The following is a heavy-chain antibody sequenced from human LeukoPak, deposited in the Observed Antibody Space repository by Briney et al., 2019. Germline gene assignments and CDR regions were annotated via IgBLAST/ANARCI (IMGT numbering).Heavy chain of an antibody. CDR2: INPNSGGT. CDR3: ARDFDDSSGDFYPYFQH. D-gene: IGHD3-22*01. J-gene: IGHJ1*01. Sequence: ASVKVSCKASGYTFTGYYMHWVRQAPGQGLEWMGWINPNSGGTNYAQKFQGRVTMTRDTSISTAYMELSRLRSDDTAVYYCARDFDDSSGDFYPYFQHWGQGTLVTVSS. V-gene: IGHV1-2*02. CDR1: GYTFTGYY.